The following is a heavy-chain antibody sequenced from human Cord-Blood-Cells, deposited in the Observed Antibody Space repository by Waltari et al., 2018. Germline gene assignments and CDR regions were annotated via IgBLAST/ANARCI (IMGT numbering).Heavy chain of an antibody. Sequence: QVQLQESGPGLVKPSETLSLTCAVSGYSISSGYYWGWIRQPPGKGLEWIGSIYHSGSTYYNPSLKSRVTISVDTSKNQFSLKLSSVTAADTAVYYCASDSSFSLFSSSSGNDAFDIWGQGTMVTVSS. CDR2: IYHSGST. CDR3: ASDSSFSLFSSSSGNDAFDI. CDR1: GYSISSGYY. V-gene: IGHV4-38-2*01. J-gene: IGHJ3*02. D-gene: IGHD6-6*01.